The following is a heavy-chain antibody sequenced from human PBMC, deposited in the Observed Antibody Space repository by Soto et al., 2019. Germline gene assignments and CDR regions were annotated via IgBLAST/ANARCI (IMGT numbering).Heavy chain of an antibody. V-gene: IGHV3-23*01. D-gene: IGHD1-26*01. CDR2: ISGSGGTT. J-gene: IGHJ4*02. CDR3: ARDYPGGSYYDY. CDR1: GFTFSSYA. Sequence: GGSLRLSCVASGFTFSSYALNWVRQAPGRGLEWVSAISGSGGTTYYADSVKGRFTISRDNSKNTLFLQMNSLRAEDAAIYYCARDYPGGSYYDYWGQGTLVTVSS.